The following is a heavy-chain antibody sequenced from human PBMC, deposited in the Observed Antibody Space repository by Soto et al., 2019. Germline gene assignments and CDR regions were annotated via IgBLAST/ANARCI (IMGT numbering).Heavy chain of an antibody. V-gene: IGHV4-39*01. J-gene: IGHJ5*02. CDR3: VKTYGSMNWFDL. Sequence: LQLEESGPGLVKPSETLSLTCTVSGASITGSRYYWGWIRQPPGKGLEWIGTIYHIGSPYYNPPRKSRLPMSVDTAKEQVSLRLTSVTAAHTAVYYCVKTYGSMNWFDLWGQGTLVTVSS. CDR2: IYHIGSP. D-gene: IGHD3-10*01. CDR1: GASITGSRYY.